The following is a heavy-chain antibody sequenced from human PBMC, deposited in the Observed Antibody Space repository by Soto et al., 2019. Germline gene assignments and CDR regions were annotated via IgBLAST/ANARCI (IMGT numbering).Heavy chain of an antibody. CDR1: GYSFSSYF. D-gene: IGHD6-6*01. Sequence: QVHLVQSGAEVKRPGASVKVSCKASGYSFSSYFIHWVRQAPGHGLQWMGIISLSGGNANYAQKLQGRVAMSRDTSPNTVFMELTSLRSEDTAVYYCARAPYSNSSFRFDYWGQGTLVTVSS. V-gene: IGHV1-46*01. CDR2: ISLSGGNA. CDR3: ARAPYSNSSFRFDY. J-gene: IGHJ4*02.